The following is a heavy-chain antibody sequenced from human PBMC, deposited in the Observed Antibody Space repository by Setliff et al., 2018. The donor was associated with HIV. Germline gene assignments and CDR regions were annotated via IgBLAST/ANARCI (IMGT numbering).Heavy chain of an antibody. Sequence: PSETLSLTCTVSGASFSNSNYYWGWIRQPPGKGLECIGEIDHSGSTNYNPSLTSRVTMSVDSSKNQFSLRLSSVAAADTAVYYCARGRCSGGTCSGRYSYLHIDVWGKGTTVTVSS. J-gene: IGHJ6*03. D-gene: IGHD2-15*01. CDR1: GASFSNSNYY. V-gene: IGHV4-39*07. CDR2: IDHSGST. CDR3: ARGRCSGGTCSGRYSYLHIDV.